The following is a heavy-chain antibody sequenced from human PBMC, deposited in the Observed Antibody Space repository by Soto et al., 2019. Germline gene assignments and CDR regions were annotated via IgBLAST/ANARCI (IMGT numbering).Heavy chain of an antibody. CDR3: AKTGPYDILTYWYFDL. V-gene: IGHV4-39*01. CDR1: GDSISSSSYY. CDR2: IYYSGTT. Sequence: PSETLSLTCIVSGDSISSSSYYWVWIRQPPWKGLEWIGSIYYSGTTYYNPSLESRVTISIDTSKNQFSLKVSSLTAADTAVYYCAKTGPYDILTYWYFDLWGRGTLVTVSS. J-gene: IGHJ2*01. D-gene: IGHD3-9*01.